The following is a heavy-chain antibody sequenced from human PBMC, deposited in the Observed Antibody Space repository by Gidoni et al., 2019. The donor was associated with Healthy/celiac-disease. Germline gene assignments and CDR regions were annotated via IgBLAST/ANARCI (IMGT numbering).Heavy chain of an antibody. CDR3: ATYSGHTYYFDY. CDR2: IYSGGST. V-gene: IGHV3-66*02. CDR1: GFTVSSNY. J-gene: IGHJ4*02. Sequence: EVQLVESGGGLVQPGGSLRLSCAASGFTVSSNYMSWVRQAPGKGLEWVSVIYSGGSTYYANSVKGLVTISRDNSKNTRYLQMNSLRAEATAVYYCATYSGHTYYFDYWGQGTLVTGSS. D-gene: IGHD1-26*01.